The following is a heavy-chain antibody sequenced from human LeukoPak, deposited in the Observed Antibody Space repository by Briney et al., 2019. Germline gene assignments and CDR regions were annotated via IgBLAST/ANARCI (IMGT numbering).Heavy chain of an antibody. J-gene: IGHJ4*02. CDR1: GGSVNKGSYY. CDR3: GRDRDTAMVYLDY. CDR2: IYYTGTT. D-gene: IGHD5-18*01. Sequence: SETLSLTCTVSGGSVNKGSYYWSWIRQPPGKGLEWIGYIYYTGTTRYSPALKSRVTISVDTSKNQFSLKLSSVTAADTAVYYCGRDRDTAMVYLDYWGQGTLVTVSS. V-gene: IGHV4-61*01.